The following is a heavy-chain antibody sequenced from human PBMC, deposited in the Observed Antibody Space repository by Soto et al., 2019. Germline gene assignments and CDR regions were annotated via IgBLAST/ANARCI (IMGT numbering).Heavy chain of an antibody. V-gene: IGHV1-69*02. Sequence: QVQLVQSGAEVKKPGSSVKVSCKASGGTFSSYTISWVRQAPGQGLEWMGRIIPILGIANYAQKFQGRVTITADKYTSTAYMERSSLRSEVTAVYYCERGLSFRLGELSFINWGQGTLVTVSS. CDR2: IIPILGIA. CDR1: GGTFSSYT. CDR3: ERGLSFRLGELSFIN. D-gene: IGHD3-16*02. J-gene: IGHJ4*02.